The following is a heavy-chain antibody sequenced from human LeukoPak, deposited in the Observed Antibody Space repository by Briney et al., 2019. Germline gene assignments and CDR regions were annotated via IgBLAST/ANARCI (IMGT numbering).Heavy chain of an antibody. CDR3: AKDVYYGYFDY. D-gene: IGHD4-17*01. J-gene: IGHJ4*02. V-gene: IGHV3-23*01. CDR1: GFTFSSYA. Sequence: GGSLRLSCAASGFTFSSYAMSWVRQAPGKGLEWVSAISGSGGSTYYADSVKALFTISSDNSKNTLYLQMNSLRAEDTAVYYCAKDVYYGYFDYWGQGTLVTVSS. CDR2: ISGSGGST.